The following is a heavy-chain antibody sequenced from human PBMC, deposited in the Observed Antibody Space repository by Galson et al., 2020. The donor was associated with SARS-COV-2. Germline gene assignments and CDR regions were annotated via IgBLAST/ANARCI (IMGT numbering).Heavy chain of an antibody. CDR2: ISNDGTNK. CDR1: GFTVNSYG. Sequence: PGGSLRLSCAASGFTVNSYGMHWVRQAPGKGLEWVAVISNDGTNKYYADSVKGRFTISRDNSKNTLYLQMNSLRAEDTAVYYCAKAVSGWDLLHPFGIWGQGTMVTVSS. J-gene: IGHJ3*02. D-gene: IGHD1-26*01. V-gene: IGHV3-30*18. CDR3: AKAVSGWDLLHPFGI.